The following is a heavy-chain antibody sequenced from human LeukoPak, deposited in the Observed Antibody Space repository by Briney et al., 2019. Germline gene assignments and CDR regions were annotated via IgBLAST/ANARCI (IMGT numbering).Heavy chain of an antibody. Sequence: SETLSLTCTVSGGSISSYYWSWIRQPPGKGLGWIGYIYYSGSTNYNPSLKSRVTISVDTSKNQFSLKLSSVTAADTAVYYCARVSNGGNWIGGYYYGMTSGAKGPRSPSP. CDR2: IYYSGST. J-gene: IGHJ6*02. CDR1: GGSISSYY. CDR3: ARVSNGGNWIGGYYYGMTS. D-gene: IGHD2-21*01. V-gene: IGHV4-59*08.